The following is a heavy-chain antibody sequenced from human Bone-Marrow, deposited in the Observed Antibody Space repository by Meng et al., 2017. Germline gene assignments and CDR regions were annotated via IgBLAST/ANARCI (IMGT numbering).Heavy chain of an antibody. CDR2: ISSSATAI. CDR1: GFIFSDFY. J-gene: IGHJ5*02. CDR3: VRLIVDSWFGP. Sequence: GESLKISCEASGFIFSDFYMGWIRQSPGKGLEWIAYISSSATAIYHADSVKGRFSVSRDNARDTLYPQMDSLRVEDTAVYFCVRLIVDSWFGPWGQRALVTVSS. D-gene: IGHD2/OR15-2a*01. V-gene: IGHV3-11*01.